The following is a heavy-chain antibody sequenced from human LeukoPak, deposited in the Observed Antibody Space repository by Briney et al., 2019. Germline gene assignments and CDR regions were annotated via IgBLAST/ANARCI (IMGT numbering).Heavy chain of an antibody. CDR1: GGSISSYY. Sequence: PSETLSLTCTVSGGSISSYYWSWFRQPPGKGLEWIGYISYSGSTNYNPSLKSRVTISVDTSKTQLSLKLSSVTAADTAVYYCARGTYNFEYWGQGTLVTVSS. CDR3: ARGTYNFEY. D-gene: IGHD4-11*01. J-gene: IGHJ4*02. V-gene: IGHV4-59*01. CDR2: ISYSGST.